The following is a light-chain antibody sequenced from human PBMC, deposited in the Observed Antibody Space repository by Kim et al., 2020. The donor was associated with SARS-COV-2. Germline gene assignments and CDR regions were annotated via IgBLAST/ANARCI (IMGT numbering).Light chain of an antibody. J-gene: IGLJ1*01. V-gene: IGLV1-44*01. Sequence: GQRVTISCSGSSSNIGSNTVNWYRQLPGTAPKLLIYSNNQRPSGVPDRFSGSKSGTSASLAISGLQSEDEADYYCAAWDDSLNDYVFGTGTKVTVL. CDR3: AAWDDSLNDYV. CDR1: SSNIGSNT. CDR2: SNN.